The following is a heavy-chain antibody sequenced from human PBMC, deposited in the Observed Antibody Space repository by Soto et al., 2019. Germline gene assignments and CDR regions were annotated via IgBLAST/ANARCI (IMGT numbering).Heavy chain of an antibody. Sequence: GGSLRLSCAASGFTVSSNYMSWVRQAPGKGLEWVSVIYSGGSTYHADSVKGRFTISRDNSKNTLYLQMNSLRAEDTAVYYCAREGYSYGHAFDIWGQGTMVTVSS. CDR2: IYSGGST. V-gene: IGHV3-53*01. CDR1: GFTVSSNY. D-gene: IGHD5-18*01. J-gene: IGHJ3*02. CDR3: AREGYSYGHAFDI.